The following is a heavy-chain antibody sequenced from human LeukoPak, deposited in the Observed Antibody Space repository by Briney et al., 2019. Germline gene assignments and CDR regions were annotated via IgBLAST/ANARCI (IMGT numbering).Heavy chain of an antibody. D-gene: IGHD6-19*01. V-gene: IGHV4-4*07. Sequence: SETLSLTCTVSGGSISSYYWSWIRQPAGKGLEWIGRIYTSGSTNYNPSLKSRVTMSVDTSKNQFSLKLSSVTAADTAVYYCAREVPEELGSSVWSSYFDYWGQGTLVTVSS. J-gene: IGHJ4*02. CDR1: GGSISSYY. CDR2: IYTSGST. CDR3: AREVPEELGSSVWSSYFDY.